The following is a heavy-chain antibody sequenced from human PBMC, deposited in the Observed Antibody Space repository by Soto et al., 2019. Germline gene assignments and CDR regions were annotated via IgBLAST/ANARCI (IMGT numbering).Heavy chain of an antibody. D-gene: IGHD7-27*01. V-gene: IGHV1-3*01. CDR2: INAGYGNT. CDR3: ARDTGDGTFDF. Sequence: ASVQVPCKASGYTFSSYAMQWVRQAPGQRLEWMGWINAGYGNTKSSQKFQDRVTISRDTSASTAYMELTSLRSEDTAVYYCARDTGDGTFDFWGQGTLVTVYS. CDR1: GYTFSSYA. J-gene: IGHJ4*02.